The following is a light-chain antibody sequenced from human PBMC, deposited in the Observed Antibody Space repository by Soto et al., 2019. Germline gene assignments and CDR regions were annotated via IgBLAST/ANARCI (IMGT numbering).Light chain of an antibody. CDR1: QSVDNN. CDR2: GAS. CDR3: QQYNKWPRT. V-gene: IGKV3-15*01. J-gene: IGKJ1*01. Sequence: IVMTQSPATLSVSPGEGVTLSCRASQSVDNNLAWYQQKPGQAPRLLIYGASTRATGIPARFSGSGSGTDFTLTISSLQSQDFAVYYCQQYNKWPRTFGQGTKVDIK.